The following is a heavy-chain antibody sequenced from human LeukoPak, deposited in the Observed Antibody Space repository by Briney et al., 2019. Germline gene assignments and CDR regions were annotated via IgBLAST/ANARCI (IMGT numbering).Heavy chain of an antibody. CDR1: GFTFDDYG. V-gene: IGHV3-20*04. Sequence: GGSLRLSCAASGFTFDDYGMSWVRQAPGKGLEWVSGINWNGGSTGYADSVKGRFTISRDNAKNSLYLQMNSLRAEDTALYYCAREGVGYDFSSGYSPFDYWGQGTLVTVSS. D-gene: IGHD3-3*01. CDR3: AREGVGYDFSSGYSPFDY. J-gene: IGHJ4*02. CDR2: INWNGGST.